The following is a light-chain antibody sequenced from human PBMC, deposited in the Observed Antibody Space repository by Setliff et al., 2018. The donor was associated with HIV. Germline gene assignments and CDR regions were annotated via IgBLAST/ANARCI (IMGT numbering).Light chain of an antibody. CDR2: EVT. J-gene: IGLJ3*02. Sequence: LTRPASVSGSPGQSITISCTGTSSDVGIYNLVSWFQQHPGKAPKLMSYEVTKRPSGVSDRFSGSKSGNTASLTISGLQAEDEAEYYCCSYAGSNTLRVFGGGTK. CDR1: SSDVGIYNL. CDR3: CSYAGSNTLRV. V-gene: IGLV2-23*02.